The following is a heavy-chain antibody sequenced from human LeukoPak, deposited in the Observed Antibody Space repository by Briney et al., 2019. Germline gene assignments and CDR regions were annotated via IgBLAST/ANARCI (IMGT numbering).Heavy chain of an antibody. D-gene: IGHD2/OR15-2a*01. CDR1: GVIISSYA. J-gene: IGHJ5*02. V-gene: IGHV3-23*01. CDR3: AKDRVSPGFNWFDP. Sequence: PGGSLRLSCAASGVIISSYAVSWVRQAPGKGLEGVSAINGRGDNTYYADFVKGRFTISRDNSKSTVYLQMNSLRTEDTAVYYCAKDRVSPGFNWFDPWGQGTLVTVSS. CDR2: INGRGDNT.